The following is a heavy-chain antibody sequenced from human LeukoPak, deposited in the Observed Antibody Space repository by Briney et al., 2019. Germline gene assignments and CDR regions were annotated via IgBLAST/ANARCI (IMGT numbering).Heavy chain of an antibody. CDR2: IYYSGST. CDR1: GGSTSSYY. D-gene: IGHD1-1*01. J-gene: IGHJ6*02. V-gene: IGHV4-59*08. Sequence: SETLSLTCTVSGGSTSSYYWSWIRQPPGKGLEWIGYIYYSGSTNYNPSLKSRVTISVDTSKNQFSLKLSSVTAADTAVYYCARRANGYYYYGMDVWGQGTTVTVSS. CDR3: ARRANGYYYYGMDV.